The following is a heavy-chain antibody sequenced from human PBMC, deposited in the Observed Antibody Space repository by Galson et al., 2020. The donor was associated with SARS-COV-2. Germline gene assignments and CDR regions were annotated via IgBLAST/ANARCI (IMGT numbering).Heavy chain of an antibody. CDR1: GYSPSTRGVG. Sequence: SGPTLVKPTQTITLTCPFSGYSPSTRGVGVGWFRQPPRKTLAWLALLYWADEQHSRPSLEGRVTITRDTPKSQVVLTMTKMDPADTATYYCAHRRGAWGDNSGHDAFDIWGQGTMVTVSS. V-gene: IGHV2-5*02. CDR2: LYWADEQ. J-gene: IGHJ3*02. D-gene: IGHD3-22*01. CDR3: AHRRGAWGDNSGHDAFDI.